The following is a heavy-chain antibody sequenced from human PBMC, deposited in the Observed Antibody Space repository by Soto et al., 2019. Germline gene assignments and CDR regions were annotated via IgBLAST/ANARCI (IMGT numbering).Heavy chain of an antibody. Sequence: QVPLVQSGAEVKKPGASVKVSCKASGYTFTSYGISWVRQAPGQGLEWMGWISAYNGNTNYAQKLQGRVTMTTDTSTSTAYMELRSLRSEGTAVYYCARVPLYCYGSGSYLYSWFDPWGQGTLVTVSS. D-gene: IGHD3-10*01. V-gene: IGHV1-18*01. J-gene: IGHJ5*02. CDR1: GYTFTSYG. CDR2: ISAYNGNT. CDR3: ARVPLYCYGSGSYLYSWFDP.